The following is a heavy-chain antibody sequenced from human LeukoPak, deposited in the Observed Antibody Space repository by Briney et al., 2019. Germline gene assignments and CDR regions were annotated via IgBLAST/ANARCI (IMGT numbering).Heavy chain of an antibody. CDR3: VRDSVDIVSSWFDP. D-gene: IGHD2-15*01. Sequence: ASVKVSCKASGYTFTSYGISWVRQAPGQGLEWMGWISVYSGNTNYAQKLQGRVTMTTDTSTSTAYMELRSLRSDDTAVYYCVRDSVDIVSSWFDPWGQGTLVTVSS. V-gene: IGHV1-18*01. CDR1: GYTFTSYG. CDR2: ISVYSGNT. J-gene: IGHJ5*02.